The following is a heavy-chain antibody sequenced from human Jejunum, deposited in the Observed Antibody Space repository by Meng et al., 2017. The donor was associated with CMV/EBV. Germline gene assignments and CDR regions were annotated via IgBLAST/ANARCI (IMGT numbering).Heavy chain of an antibody. Sequence: QVHLAESGPGLVKPSQTLSLTCSVSGGSIGSGDYYWSWIRQPPGKGLEWIGYIHDTGSTYYNPSLKSRVDISLGTSRNHFSLTLSSVTAEDTAVYFCARGSIFVSFDSWGQGTLVTVSS. CDR3: ARGSIFVSFDS. D-gene: IGHD3-3*01. J-gene: IGHJ4*02. CDR2: IHDTGST. V-gene: IGHV4-30-4*08. CDR1: GGSIGSGDYY.